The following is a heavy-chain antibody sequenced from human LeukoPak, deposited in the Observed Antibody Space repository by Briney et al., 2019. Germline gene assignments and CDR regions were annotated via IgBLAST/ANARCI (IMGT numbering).Heavy chain of an antibody. CDR3: ARAGGYSYGYSYYYGMDV. CDR2: TRYDGSNK. V-gene: IGHV3-30*02. Sequence: PGGSLRLSCAASGFTFSNYGMHWVRQAPGKGLEWVAFTRYDGSNKYYADSVKGRFTISRDNSKNTLYLQMNSLRAEDTAVYYCARAGGYSYGYSYYYGMDVWGQGTTVTVSS. CDR1: GFTFSNYG. D-gene: IGHD5-18*01. J-gene: IGHJ6*02.